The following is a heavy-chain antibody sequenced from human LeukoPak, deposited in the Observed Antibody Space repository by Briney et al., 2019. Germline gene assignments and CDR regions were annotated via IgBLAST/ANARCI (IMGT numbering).Heavy chain of an antibody. CDR1: GYTFTSYD. V-gene: IGHV1-8*01. Sequence: ASVKVSCKASGYTFTSYDINWVRQATGQGLEWVGWMNPNSGNTGYAQKFQGRVTMTRNTSISTAYMELSSLRSEDTAVYYCARVYSGSYSNWFDPWGQGTLVTVSS. CDR2: MNPNSGNT. CDR3: ARVYSGSYSNWFDP. D-gene: IGHD1-26*01. J-gene: IGHJ5*02.